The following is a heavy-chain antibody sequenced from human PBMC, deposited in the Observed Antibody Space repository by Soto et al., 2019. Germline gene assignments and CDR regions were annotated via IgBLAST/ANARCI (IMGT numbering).Heavy chain of an antibody. J-gene: IGHJ5*02. CDR1: GGSISSYY. V-gene: IGHV4-59*08. Sequence: QVQLQESGPGLVKPSETLSLTCTVSGGSISSYYWSWIRQPPGKGLEWIGYIYYSGSTNYNPSLKSRVTISVDTSKNQFSLKLSSVTAADTAVYYCARHLRVRGVNPSFDRWGQGTLVTVSS. CDR2: IYYSGST. D-gene: IGHD3-10*01. CDR3: ARHLRVRGVNPSFDR.